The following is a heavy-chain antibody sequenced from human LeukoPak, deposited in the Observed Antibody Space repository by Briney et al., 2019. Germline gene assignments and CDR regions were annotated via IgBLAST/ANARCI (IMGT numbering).Heavy chain of an antibody. CDR3: ARDPTPHYYDSSGYYDY. J-gene: IGHJ4*02. Sequence: SXXYSGSTYYNPSLKSRVTISVDTSKNQFSLKLSSVTAADTAVYYCARDPTPHYYDSSGYYDYWGQGTLVTVSS. CDR2: XXYSGST. D-gene: IGHD3-22*01. V-gene: IGHV4-39*07.